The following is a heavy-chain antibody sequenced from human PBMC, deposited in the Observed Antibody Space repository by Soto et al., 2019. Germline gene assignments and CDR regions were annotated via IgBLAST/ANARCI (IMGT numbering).Heavy chain of an antibody. V-gene: IGHV3-23*01. D-gene: IGHD6-13*01. CDR2: ISNSAGST. CDR3: AKRLRLAAAGTFFDX. CDR1: GFTFISYA. J-gene: IGHJ4*02. Sequence: GGSLRLSCAASGFTFISYAMSWVRQAPGKGLEWVSAISNSAGSTYYADSVRGRFTISRDNSKNTLYLQIDSLRAEDTAVYYCAKRLRLAAAGTFFDXWGQGALVTVSS.